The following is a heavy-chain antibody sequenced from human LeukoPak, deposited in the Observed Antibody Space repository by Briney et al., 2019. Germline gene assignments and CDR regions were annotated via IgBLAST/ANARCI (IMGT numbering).Heavy chain of an antibody. CDR1: GFTFSTYD. J-gene: IGHJ5*02. D-gene: IGHD4-17*01. CDR2: IGTAGDT. V-gene: IGHV3-13*01. CDR3: ARDRAYGCFDP. Sequence: PGGSLRLSCAASGFTFSTYDMHWVRQVTGKGLEWVAGIGTAGDTYYPGSVKGRFTISRENAKNSLYPQMNSLRAGDTAVYYCARDRAYGCFDPWGQGTLVTVSS.